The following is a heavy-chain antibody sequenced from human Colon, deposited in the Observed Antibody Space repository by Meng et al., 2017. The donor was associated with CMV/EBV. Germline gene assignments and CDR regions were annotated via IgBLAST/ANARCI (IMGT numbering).Heavy chain of an antibody. CDR1: GFTFSSYG. J-gene: IGHJ4*02. V-gene: IGHV3-33*01. D-gene: IGHD2-21*02. CDR3: AREAVTAPIDY. CDR2: IWYDGSNK. Sequence: GGSLRLSCAASGFTFSSYGMHWVRQAPGKGLEWVAVIWYDGSNKYYADSVKGRFTISRDNSKNTLYLQMNSLRAEDTAVYYCAREAVTAPIDYWGQGTLVTVSS.